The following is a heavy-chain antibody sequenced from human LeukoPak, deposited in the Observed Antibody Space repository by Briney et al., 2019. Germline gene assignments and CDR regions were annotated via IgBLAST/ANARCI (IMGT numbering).Heavy chain of an antibody. CDR1: GFTFSSYT. D-gene: IGHD7-27*01. J-gene: IGHJ3*02. CDR2: ISSSSSYI. CDR3: ARELGAFDI. V-gene: IGHV3-21*01. Sequence: PGGSLKLSCAASGFTFSSYTMNWVRQAPGKGLEWVSSISSSSSYIYYADSLKGRFTISRDNAKNSLYLQMNSLRADDTAVYYCARELGAFDIWGQGTMVTVSS.